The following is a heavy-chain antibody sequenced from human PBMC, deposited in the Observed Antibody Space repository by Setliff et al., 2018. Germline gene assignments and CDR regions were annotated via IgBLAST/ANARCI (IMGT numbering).Heavy chain of an antibody. V-gene: IGHV4-34*01. D-gene: IGHD3-3*01. Sequence: PSETLSLTCAVYGGSFSGYYRSWIRQPPGKGLEWIGEINHSGSTNYNPSLKSRVTISVDTSKNQFSLKLSSVTAADTAVYYCARRYNFWSGYFDYWGQGTLVTVSS. CDR1: GGSFSGYY. J-gene: IGHJ4*02. CDR3: ARRYNFWSGYFDY. CDR2: INHSGST.